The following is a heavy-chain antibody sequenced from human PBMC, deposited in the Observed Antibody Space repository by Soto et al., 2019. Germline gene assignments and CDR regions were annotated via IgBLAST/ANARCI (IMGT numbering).Heavy chain of an antibody. CDR1: GFTFSSYA. CDR3: SNIYDSSPYGMDV. CDR2: ISVSGGSK. J-gene: IGHJ6*02. Sequence: GGSLRLSCAASGFTFSSYAMSWVRQAPGKGLEWVSAISVSGGSKYYADSVKGRFTISRDNSKNTLYLQMNSLRAEDTAVYDCSNIYDSSPYGMDVWGQGTPVTVSS. D-gene: IGHD3-22*01. V-gene: IGHV3-23*01.